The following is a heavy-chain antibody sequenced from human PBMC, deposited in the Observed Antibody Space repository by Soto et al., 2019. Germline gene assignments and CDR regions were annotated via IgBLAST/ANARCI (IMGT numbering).Heavy chain of an antibody. CDR1: GFTFSEDA. V-gene: IGHV3-33*01. CDR2: IWYDGIKK. CDR3: XXXXXXXXXXXXFDY. J-gene: IGHJ4*02. Sequence: QVDLVESGGGVVQPGKSLRLSCATSGFTFSEDAMHWVRQAPGKGLEWVAVIWYDGIKKHYADSVKGRFTISRDNSKXXXXXXXXXXXXXXXXXXXXXXXXXXXXXXXXFDYWGQGTLVTVSS.